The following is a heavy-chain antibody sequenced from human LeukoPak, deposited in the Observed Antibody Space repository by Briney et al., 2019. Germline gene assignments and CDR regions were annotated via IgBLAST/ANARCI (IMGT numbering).Heavy chain of an antibody. CDR2: ISGSGGST. CDR1: GFTVSRNC. CDR3: ATGTMVRGVITDIDY. J-gene: IGHJ4*02. Sequence: GGSLRLSCAASGFTVSRNCMTWVRQAPGKGLEWVSAISGSGGSTYYADSMKGRFTISRDNSKNTLFLQMNSLRAEDTAVYYCATGTMVRGVITDIDYWGQGTLVTVSS. D-gene: IGHD3-10*01. V-gene: IGHV3-23*01.